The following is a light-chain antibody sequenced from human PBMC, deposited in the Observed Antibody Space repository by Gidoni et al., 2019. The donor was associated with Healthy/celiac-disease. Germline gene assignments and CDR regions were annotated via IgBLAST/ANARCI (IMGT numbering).Light chain of an antibody. J-gene: IGKJ1*01. CDR1: QGIRND. V-gene: IGKV1-6*01. CDR3: RQDYNYPRT. Sequence: AIQMTQSPSSLSASVGDRVTITCRASQGIRNDLGWYQQKPGKAPKLLIYAASSLQRGVPSRFSGSGAGTDFTLTISSLQPEDFATYYCRQDYNYPRTFGQGTKVEIK. CDR2: AAS.